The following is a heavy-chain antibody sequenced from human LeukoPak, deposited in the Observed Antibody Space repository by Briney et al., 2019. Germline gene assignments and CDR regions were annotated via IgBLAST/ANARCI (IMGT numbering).Heavy chain of an antibody. V-gene: IGHV3-49*04. CDR1: GFTFGDYA. D-gene: IGHD3-16*01. J-gene: IGHJ2*01. CDR2: IRGKAYGPAT. Sequence: GGSLRLSCATSGFTFGDYAMSWVRQAPGKGLEWVTFIRGKAYGPATEYAAPVKGRFTISRDDSKSIAYLQMNSLKTEDTAVYYCIRLGAYWYFDLWGRGTLVTVSS. CDR3: IRLGAYWYFDL.